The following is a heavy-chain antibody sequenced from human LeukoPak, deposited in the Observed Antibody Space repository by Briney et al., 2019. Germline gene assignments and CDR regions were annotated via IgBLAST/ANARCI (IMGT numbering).Heavy chain of an antibody. CDR3: AVNDYYGSGSPNFQH. Sequence: GGSLRLSCAGSGLTFSDFWMTWVRQAPGKGLEWVSSISSSSSYIYYADSVKGRFTISRDNAKNSLYLQMNSLRAEDTAVYYCAVNDYYGSGSPNFQHWGQGTLVTVSS. D-gene: IGHD3-10*01. V-gene: IGHV3-21*04. CDR2: ISSSSSYI. J-gene: IGHJ1*01. CDR1: GLTFSDFW.